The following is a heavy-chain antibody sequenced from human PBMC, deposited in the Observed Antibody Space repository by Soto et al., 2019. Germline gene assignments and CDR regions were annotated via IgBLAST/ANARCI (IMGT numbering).Heavy chain of an antibody. J-gene: IGHJ6*02. V-gene: IGHV1-69*13. CDR3: ASSDTAMVPDYYYGMDV. CDR2: IIPIFGTA. CDR1: GGTFSSYA. D-gene: IGHD5-18*01. Sequence: GASVKVSCKASGGTFSSYAISWVRQAPGQGLEWMGGIIPIFGTANYAQKFQGRVTITADESTSTAHMELSSLRSEDTAVYYCASSDTAMVPDYYYGMDVWGQGTTVTVSS.